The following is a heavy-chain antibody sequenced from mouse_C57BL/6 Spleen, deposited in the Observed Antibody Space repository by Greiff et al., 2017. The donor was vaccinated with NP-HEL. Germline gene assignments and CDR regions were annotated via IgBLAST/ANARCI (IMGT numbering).Heavy chain of an antibody. CDR3: ARAYYSNYQYYFDY. Sequence: QVQLQQSGPELVKPGASVKLSCKASGYTFTSYDINWVKQRPGQGLEWIGWIYPRDGSTTYNEKFKGKATLTVDTSSSTAYMELHSLTSEDSAVYFGARAYYSNYQYYFDYWGQGTTLTVSS. J-gene: IGHJ2*01. V-gene: IGHV1-85*01. CDR2: IYPRDGST. D-gene: IGHD2-5*01. CDR1: GYTFTSYD.